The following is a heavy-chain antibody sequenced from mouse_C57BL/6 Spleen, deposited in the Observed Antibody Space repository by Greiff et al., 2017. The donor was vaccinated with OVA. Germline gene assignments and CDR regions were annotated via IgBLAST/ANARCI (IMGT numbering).Heavy chain of an antibody. J-gene: IGHJ2*01. CDR2: IDPSDSYT. D-gene: IGHD2-3*01. CDR1: GYTFTSYW. Sequence: QVQLQQSGAELVRPGTSVKLSCKASGYTFTSYWMHWVKQRPGQGLEWIGVIDPSDSYTNYNQKFKGKATLTVDTSSSTAYMQLSSLTSEDSAVYYCARGGYDGYFDYWGQGTTLTVSS. CDR3: ARGGYDGYFDY. V-gene: IGHV1-59*01.